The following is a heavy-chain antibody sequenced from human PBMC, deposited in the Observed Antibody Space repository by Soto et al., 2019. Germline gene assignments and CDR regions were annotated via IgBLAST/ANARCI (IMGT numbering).Heavy chain of an antibody. CDR3: AKDIVPYSSSWYRSDAFDI. V-gene: IGHV3-9*01. J-gene: IGHJ3*02. CDR2: ISWNSGSI. D-gene: IGHD6-13*01. CDR1: GFTFDDYA. Sequence: SLRLSCAASGFTFDDYAMHWVRQAPGKGLEWVSGISWNSGSIGYADSVKGRFTISRDNAKNSLYLQMNGLRAEDTALYYCAKDIVPYSSSWYRSDAFDIWGQGTMVTVSS.